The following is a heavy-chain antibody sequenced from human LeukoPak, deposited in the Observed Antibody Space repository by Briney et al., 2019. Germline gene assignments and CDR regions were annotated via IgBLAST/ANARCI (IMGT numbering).Heavy chain of an antibody. D-gene: IGHD3-9*01. CDR1: GYSFTSYW. V-gene: IGHV5-51*01. Sequence: GESLKISCKGSGYSFTSYWIGWVRQMPGKGLEWMGIIYPGDSDTRYSPSFQGQVTISADKSISTAYLQWSSLKASDTAMYYCARHGRYFDWTPSGYFDYWGQGTLVTVSS. CDR2: IYPGDSDT. CDR3: ARHGRYFDWTPSGYFDY. J-gene: IGHJ4*02.